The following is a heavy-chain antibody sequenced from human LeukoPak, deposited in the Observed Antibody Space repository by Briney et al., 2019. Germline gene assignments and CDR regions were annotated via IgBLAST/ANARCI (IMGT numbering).Heavy chain of an antibody. CDR2: IYSGGST. J-gene: IGHJ4*02. CDR1: GFTFSQYG. CDR3: AREIHTVPGDY. Sequence: GGSLRLSCAASGFTFSQYGMNWVRQAPGKGLEWVSVIYSGGSTYYADSVKGRFTISRDNSKNTLYLQMNSLRAEDTAVYYCAREIHTVPGDYWGQGTLVTVSS. D-gene: IGHD4-17*01. V-gene: IGHV3-66*01.